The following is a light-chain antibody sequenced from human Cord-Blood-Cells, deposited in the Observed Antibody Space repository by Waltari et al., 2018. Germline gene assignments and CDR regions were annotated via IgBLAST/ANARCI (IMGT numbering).Light chain of an antibody. CDR2: SGS. J-gene: IGKJ3*01. V-gene: IGKV2-28*01. CDR1: QSLLHSNGYNY. CDR3: MQALQTPFT. Sequence: VLTQSQLSLPVTPAEPASISCRSSQSLLHSNGYNYLAWYLQKPGQSPQLLIYSGSNRASEVPDRFSGSGSVTDFTLKSSRVEAEDVGVYYCMQALQTPFTFGPGTKVDIK.